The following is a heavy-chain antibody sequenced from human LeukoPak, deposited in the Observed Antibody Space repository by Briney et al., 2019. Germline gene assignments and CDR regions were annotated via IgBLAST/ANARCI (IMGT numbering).Heavy chain of an antibody. CDR2: ISGDGGST. CDR1: GFTFDDYA. CDR3: SKDSSDYCSGSYYILSYIDD. Sequence: GGSLRLSCAASGFTFDDYAMNWVRQAPGKGLEWVSLISGDGGSTYYVDSVKGRFTISRDNSKNSLYLQMNSLRTEDTAVYYCSKDSSDYCSGSYYILSYIDDWGQGTLVTVSS. J-gene: IGHJ4*02. D-gene: IGHD3-10*01. V-gene: IGHV3-43*02.